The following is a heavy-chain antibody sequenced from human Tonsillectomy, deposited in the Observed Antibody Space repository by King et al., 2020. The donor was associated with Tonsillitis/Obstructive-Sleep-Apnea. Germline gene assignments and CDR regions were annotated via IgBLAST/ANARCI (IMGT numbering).Heavy chain of an antibody. J-gene: IGHJ4*02. D-gene: IGHD3-22*01. CDR3: ARAAGGAVDYSDSSGYHGADY. Sequence: VQLVESGAEVKKPGSSVKVSCKASGGTFSSYAISWVRQAPGQGLEWMGGIIPILGIANYAQKFQGRVTITADKSTSTAYMELSSLRSEDTAVYYCARAAGGAVDYSDSSGYHGADYWGQGTLVTVSS. V-gene: IGHV1-69*10. CDR2: IIPILGIA. CDR1: GGTFSSYA.